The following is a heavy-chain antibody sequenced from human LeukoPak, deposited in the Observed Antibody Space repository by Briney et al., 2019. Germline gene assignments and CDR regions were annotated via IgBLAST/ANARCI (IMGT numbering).Heavy chain of an antibody. CDR2: INPKTGVT. Sequence: VASVKVSCKTSGYTFADYYLTWVRQAPGQGFEWLGWINPKTGVTKYAQNLLGRVTMTSDTSISTAYMELSRLTSDDTALYFCARDIILDSWGQGTLVTVSS. V-gene: IGHV1-2*02. D-gene: IGHD1-14*01. CDR1: GYTFADYY. CDR3: ARDIILDS. J-gene: IGHJ5*01.